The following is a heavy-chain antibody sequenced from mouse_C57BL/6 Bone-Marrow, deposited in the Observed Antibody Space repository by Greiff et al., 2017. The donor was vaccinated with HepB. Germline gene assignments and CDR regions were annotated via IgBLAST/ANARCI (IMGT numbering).Heavy chain of an antibody. V-gene: IGHV1-64*01. Sequence: QVQLKQPGAELVKPGASVKLSCKASGYTFTSYWMHWVKQRPGQGLEWIGMIHPNSGSTNYNEKFKSKATLTVDKSSSTAYMQLSSLTSEDSAVYYCARGVGEDYFDYWGQGTTLTVSS. CDR2: IHPNSGST. CDR3: ARGVGEDYFDY. D-gene: IGHD1-1*02. J-gene: IGHJ2*01. CDR1: GYTFTSYW.